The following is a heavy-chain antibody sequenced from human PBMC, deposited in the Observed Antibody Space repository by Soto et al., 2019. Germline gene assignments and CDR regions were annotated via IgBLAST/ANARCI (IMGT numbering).Heavy chain of an antibody. CDR2: IYYSGST. CDR3: ESASVGGAYFDY. V-gene: IGHV4-31*03. CDR1: GASISTGGYY. Sequence: SETLSLTCTVSGASISTGGYYWSWIRQHPGKGLEWIGYIYYSGSTYYNPSLKSRVIMSVDTSKSQFSLKLSSVTAADTAVYYCESASVGGAYFDYWGQGNLVTVSS. D-gene: IGHD3-16*01. J-gene: IGHJ4*02.